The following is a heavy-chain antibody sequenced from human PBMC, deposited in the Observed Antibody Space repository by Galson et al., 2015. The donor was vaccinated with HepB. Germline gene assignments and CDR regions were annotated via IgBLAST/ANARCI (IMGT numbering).Heavy chain of an antibody. J-gene: IGHJ4*02. CDR1: GYTFTNYY. Sequence: SVKVSCKASGYTFTNYYIHWVRQAPGQGLEWMGIINPTGGGTTYAQKFQGRVTMTRDTSTNIFYMEVSSLRSEDTAVYYCARGAFYDSSGYYCDYWGQGTLVTVSS. CDR3: ARGAFYDSSGYYCDY. CDR2: INPTGGGT. V-gene: IGHV1-46*01. D-gene: IGHD3-22*01.